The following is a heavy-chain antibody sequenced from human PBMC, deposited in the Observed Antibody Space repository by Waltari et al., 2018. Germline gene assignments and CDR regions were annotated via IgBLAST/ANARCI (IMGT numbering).Heavy chain of an antibody. Sequence: QVQLVESGGGVVQPGRSLRLSCAASGFTFSTYGMHWVRQAPGKGLEWVAAIARDGSNQYFGDSGKGRFTISRDNVKNTLSLQMNSLRPEDTAVYYCAKAHNKGWYYFDYWGQGTRVIVSS. CDR1: GFTFSTYG. V-gene: IGHV3-30*18. J-gene: IGHJ4*02. CDR2: IARDGSNQ. CDR3: AKAHNKGWYYFDY. D-gene: IGHD2-15*01.